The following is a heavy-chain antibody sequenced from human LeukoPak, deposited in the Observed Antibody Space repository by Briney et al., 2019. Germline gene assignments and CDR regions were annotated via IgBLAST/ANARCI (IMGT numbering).Heavy chain of an antibody. Sequence: SETLSFTCTVSGGSISSYYWSWIRQPPGKGLEWIGYIYTSGSTNYNPSLKSRVTISVDTSKNQFSLKLSSVTAADTAVYYCARHVGRQWLALDYWGQGTQVTVSS. CDR3: ARHVGRQWLALDY. J-gene: IGHJ4*02. D-gene: IGHD6-19*01. CDR1: GGSISSYY. CDR2: IYTSGST. V-gene: IGHV4-4*09.